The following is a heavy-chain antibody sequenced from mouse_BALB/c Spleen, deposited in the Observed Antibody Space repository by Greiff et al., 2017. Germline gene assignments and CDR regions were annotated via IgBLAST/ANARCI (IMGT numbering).Heavy chain of an antibody. Sequence: QVQLQQSGAELAKPGASVKMSCKASGYTFTSYWMHWVKQRPGQGLEWIGYINPSTGYTEYNQKFKDKATLTADKSSSTAYMQLSSLTSEDSAVYYCARTRDGYSYAMDYWGQGTSVTVSS. J-gene: IGHJ4*01. CDR1: GYTFTSYW. CDR2: INPSTGYT. CDR3: ARTRDGYSYAMDY. D-gene: IGHD2-3*01. V-gene: IGHV1-7*01.